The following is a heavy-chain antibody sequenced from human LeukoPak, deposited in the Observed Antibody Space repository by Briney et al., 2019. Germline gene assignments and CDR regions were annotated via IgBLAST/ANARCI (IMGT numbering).Heavy chain of an antibody. CDR3: AREPLRAESRWFDP. J-gene: IGHJ5*02. D-gene: IGHD1-26*01. Sequence: SETLSLTCAVYDESFSGYYCSWIRQPPRKGLEWIGEIDHSGSTNYNPSLQSRVTISVDTSKNQFSLKVSSVSAADTAVYYCAREPLRAESRWFDPWGQGILVTVSS. CDR2: IDHSGST. CDR1: DESFSGYY. V-gene: IGHV4-34*01.